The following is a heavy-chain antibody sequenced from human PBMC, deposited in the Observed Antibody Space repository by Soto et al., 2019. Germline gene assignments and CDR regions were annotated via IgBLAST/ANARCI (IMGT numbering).Heavy chain of an antibody. Sequence: GASVKVSCKASGYTFTSYGISCVRQAPGQGLEWMGWISAYNGNTNYAQKLQGRVTMTTDTSTSTAYMELRSLRSDDTAVYYCARVSTIFGVVITWGYYYYMDVWGKGTTVTVS. CDR3: ARVSTIFGVVITWGYYYYMDV. V-gene: IGHV1-18*01. CDR2: ISAYNGNT. D-gene: IGHD3-3*01. J-gene: IGHJ6*03. CDR1: GYTFTSYG.